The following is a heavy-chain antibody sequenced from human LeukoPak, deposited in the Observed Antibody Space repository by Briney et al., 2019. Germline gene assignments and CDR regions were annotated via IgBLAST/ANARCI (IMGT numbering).Heavy chain of an antibody. J-gene: IGHJ5*02. Sequence: GESLKISCQGSGYSFTSYWIGWVRQMPGKGLEWMGIIYPGDSDTRYSPSFQGQVTISADKSISTAYLQWSSLKASDTAMYYCARRDCSSTSCYFSWFDPWGQGTLVTVSS. CDR3: ARRDCSSTSCYFSWFDP. CDR2: IYPGDSDT. V-gene: IGHV5-51*01. CDR1: GYSFTSYW. D-gene: IGHD2-2*01.